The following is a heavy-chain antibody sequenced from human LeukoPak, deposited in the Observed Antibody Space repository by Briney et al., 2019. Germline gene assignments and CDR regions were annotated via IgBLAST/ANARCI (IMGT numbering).Heavy chain of an antibody. CDR3: TKRERLHYSAGHFDY. Sequence: GGSLRLSCAASGFTFSSYAMSWVRQAPGKGLEWVSALSGSGDSTYYADSVKGRFTISRDNSKNTVYLQMNSLRAEDTAVYYCTKRERLHYSAGHFDYWGQGTLVTVSS. CDR1: GFTFSSYA. V-gene: IGHV3-23*01. CDR2: LSGSGDST. D-gene: IGHD4-4*01. J-gene: IGHJ4*02.